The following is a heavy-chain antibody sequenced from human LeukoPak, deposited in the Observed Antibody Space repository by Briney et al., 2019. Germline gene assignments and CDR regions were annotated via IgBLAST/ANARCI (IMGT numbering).Heavy chain of an antibody. D-gene: IGHD6-13*01. J-gene: IGHJ4*02. CDR2: IYYSGST. CDR1: GGSISSYY. V-gene: IGHV4-59*12. Sequence: SETLSLTCTVSGGSISSYYWSWIRQPPGKGLEWIGYIYYSGSTNYNPSLKSRVTISVDTSKNQFSLKLSSVTAADTAVYYCARGIAAAGTDYWGQGTLVTVSS. CDR3: ARGIAAAGTDY.